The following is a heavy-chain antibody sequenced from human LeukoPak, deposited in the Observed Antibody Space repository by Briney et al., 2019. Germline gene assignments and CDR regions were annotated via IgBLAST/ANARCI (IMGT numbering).Heavy chain of an antibody. J-gene: IGHJ4*02. CDR2: ISYDGSGQ. D-gene: IGHD3-10*01. Sequence: PGGSLRLSCAASGFSFSNYAMHRVRQAPGKGLEWVAVISYDGSGQYYVDSVKGRFTISRDNAKNSLYLQMNSLRAEDTAVYYCARDFGELSHFDYWGQGTLVTVSS. V-gene: IGHV3-30*04. CDR3: ARDFGELSHFDY. CDR1: GFSFSNYA.